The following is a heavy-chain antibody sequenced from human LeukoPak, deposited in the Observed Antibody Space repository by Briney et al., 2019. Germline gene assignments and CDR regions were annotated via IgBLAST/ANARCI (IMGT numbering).Heavy chain of an antibody. CDR2: INPSGSST. Sequence: ASVKVSCKASGYSFTSHYMHWVRQAPGQGLEWLGLINPSGSSTLYAQKFQGGVTMTRDMSTTTDYMELSSLRSEDTAVYYCARDNSVGDIAWWFDPWGQGTLVTVSS. D-gene: IGHD3-16*02. CDR1: GYSFTSHY. J-gene: IGHJ5*02. V-gene: IGHV1-46*01. CDR3: ARDNSVGDIAWWFDP.